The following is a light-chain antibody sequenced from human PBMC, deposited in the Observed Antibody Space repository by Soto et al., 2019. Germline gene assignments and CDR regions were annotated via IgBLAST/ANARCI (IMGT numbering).Light chain of an antibody. J-gene: IGKJ2*01. CDR3: QQYNSYSHYT. V-gene: IGKV1-5*01. Sequence: DIQMTQSPSTLSASVGDRVTITCRASQSISSWWAWYQQKPGKAPKLLIYDASSLESGVPSRFSGSGSGTEFTLTISSLQPDDFATYYCQQYNSYSHYTFGQGTKLEIK. CDR1: QSISSW. CDR2: DAS.